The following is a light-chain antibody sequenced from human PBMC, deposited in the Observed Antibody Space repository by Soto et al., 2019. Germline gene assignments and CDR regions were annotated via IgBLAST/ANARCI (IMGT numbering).Light chain of an antibody. V-gene: IGKV4-1*01. CDR1: QSFGSS. J-gene: IGKJ5*01. CDR3: QQYYTTPAIT. CDR2: WAS. Sequence: TQSPATLSLSPGETATLSCRASQSFGSSLAWYQQKPGQPPKLLIYWASTRESGVPDRFSASGSGTDFTLTISSLQAEDVAVYYCQQYYTTPAITFGQGTRLEIK.